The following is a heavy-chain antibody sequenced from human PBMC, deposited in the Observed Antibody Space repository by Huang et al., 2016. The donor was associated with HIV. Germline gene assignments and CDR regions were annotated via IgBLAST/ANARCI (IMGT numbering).Heavy chain of an antibody. J-gene: IGHJ1*01. CDR1: GFIFSNYG. V-gene: IGHV3-30*03. D-gene: IGHD6-19*01. CDR2: ITYDGSNK. CDR3: ALKGDSSGWEYFRH. Sequence: QVQLVESGGGVVQTGRSLRLSCAASGFIFSNYGMHWVRQAPGKVLEWVELITYDGSNKYYTESVKGRFSISRDNSENTLYLQMNSLRAEDTAVYYCALKGDSSGWEYFRHWGQGTLVTVSS.